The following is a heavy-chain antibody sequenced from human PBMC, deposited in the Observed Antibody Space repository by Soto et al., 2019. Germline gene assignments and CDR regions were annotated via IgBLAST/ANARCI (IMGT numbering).Heavy chain of an antibody. CDR1: GFTFSSYA. V-gene: IGHV3-23*01. CDR3: AKEARITMIVVVKELDY. CDR2: ISGSGGST. J-gene: IGHJ4*02. Sequence: GGSLRLSCAASGFTFSSYAMSWVRQAPGKGLEWVSAISGSGGSTYYADSVKGRFTISRDNSKNTLYLQMNSLRAEDTAVYYCAKEARITMIVVVKELDYWGQGTLVTVSS. D-gene: IGHD3-22*01.